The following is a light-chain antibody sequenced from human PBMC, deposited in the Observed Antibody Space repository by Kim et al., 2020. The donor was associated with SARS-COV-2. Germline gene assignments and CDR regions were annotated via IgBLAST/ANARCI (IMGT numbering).Light chain of an antibody. CDR2: AAS. V-gene: IGKV3-20*01. J-gene: IGKJ1*01. CDR3: QQYGSSPWT. CDR1: QSVRNNC. Sequence: APGERATLSCGASQSVRNNCLAWYQQKPGQAPRLLIYAASSRATGIPDRFLGSGSGTDFTLTIIRLEPEDFAVYYCQQYGSSPWTFAQGTKVDIK.